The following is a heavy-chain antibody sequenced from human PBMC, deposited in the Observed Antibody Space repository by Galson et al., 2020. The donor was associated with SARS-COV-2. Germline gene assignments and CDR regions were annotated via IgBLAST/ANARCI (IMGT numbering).Heavy chain of an antibody. CDR2: IWYNGRNE. CDR1: GFTFSDCA. D-gene: IGHD3-10*01. V-gene: IGHV3-33*01. CDR3: AREGESGIIAAPLDY. Sequence: GESLKISCAASGFTFSDCAMHWVRQAPGKGLEWVAVIWYNGRNEYYADSVKGRFTISRDNSKNTLYLQMNSLRVEDTAVYYCAREGESGIIAAPLDYWGQGTLVTVSS. J-gene: IGHJ4*02.